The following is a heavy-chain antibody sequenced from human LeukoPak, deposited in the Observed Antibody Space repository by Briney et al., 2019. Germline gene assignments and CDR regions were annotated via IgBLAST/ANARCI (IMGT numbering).Heavy chain of an antibody. Sequence: SQTLSLTCAISGDSVSSSSAACNWIRQSPSRGLEWLGSTYYRSRWYNDYALSVIGRISVNPDTPENQFSLQLNSVTPEDTAVYYCARGGSYSFDYWGQGTLVTVSS. CDR1: GDSVSSSSAA. CDR3: ARGGSYSFDY. CDR2: TYYRSRWYN. J-gene: IGHJ4*02. D-gene: IGHD1-26*01. V-gene: IGHV6-1*01.